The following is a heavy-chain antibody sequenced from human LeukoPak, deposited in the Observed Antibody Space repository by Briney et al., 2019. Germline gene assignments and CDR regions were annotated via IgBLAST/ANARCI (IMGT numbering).Heavy chain of an antibody. CDR2: IYYSGST. J-gene: IGHJ4*02. Sequence: SETLSLTCTVSGGSISSYYWSCIRHPPGKGLEWIGYIYYSGSTNYNPSLKSRVTISVDTSKNQFSLKLSSVTAADTAVYYCACTYCSSDCSEVERFFDYWGQGTLVTVSS. V-gene: IGHV4-59*08. CDR1: GGSISSYY. CDR3: ACTYCSSDCSEVERFFDY. D-gene: IGHD2-21*02.